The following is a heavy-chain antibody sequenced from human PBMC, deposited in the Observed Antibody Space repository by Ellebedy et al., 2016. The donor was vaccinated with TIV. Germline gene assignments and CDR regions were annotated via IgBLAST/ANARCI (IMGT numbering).Heavy chain of an antibody. CDR2: IIPILGRP. CDR3: ATDSRYSYGYRFNF. V-gene: IGHV1-69*04. Sequence: ASVKVSCKASGGTFSSYGVNRVRQAPGQGLEWMGRIIPILGRPDYAQSFQGRVTINADKSTGTPYLEMSSLRSEDTGVYYCATDSRYSYGYRFNFWGQGTLVIVSS. CDR1: GGTFSSYG. J-gene: IGHJ4*02. D-gene: IGHD5-18*01.